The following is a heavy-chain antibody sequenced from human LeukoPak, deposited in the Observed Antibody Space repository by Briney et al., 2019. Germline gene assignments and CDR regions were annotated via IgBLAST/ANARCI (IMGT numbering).Heavy chain of an antibody. J-gene: IGHJ4*02. CDR1: GGSISSSSYY. Sequence: LSETLSLTCTVSGGSISSSSYYWGWIRQPPGKGLEWIGSIYYSGSTYYNPSLKRRVTISVDTSKNQFSLKLRSVTAADTAVYYCARGGTGDLFRDPVDYWGQGTLVTVSS. CDR2: IYYSGST. V-gene: IGHV4-39*01. D-gene: IGHD2-21*02. CDR3: ARGGTGDLFRDPVDY.